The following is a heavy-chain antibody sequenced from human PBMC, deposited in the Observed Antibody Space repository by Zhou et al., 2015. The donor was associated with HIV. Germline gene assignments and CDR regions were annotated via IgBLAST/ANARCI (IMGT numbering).Heavy chain of an antibody. Sequence: QVQLVESGGGVVQPGRSLKLSCAASGFTFSSYGMHWARQAPGKGLEWVAVIAYDGSNKYYADSVKGRFTISRDNSKNTLYLQMNRLRTEDTAVYYCAKDPRWRSSWYEGVDYWGQGTLVTVSS. CDR2: IAYDGSNK. V-gene: IGHV3-30*18. D-gene: IGHD6-13*01. CDR3: AKDPRWRSSWYEGVDY. J-gene: IGHJ4*02. CDR1: GFTFSSYG.